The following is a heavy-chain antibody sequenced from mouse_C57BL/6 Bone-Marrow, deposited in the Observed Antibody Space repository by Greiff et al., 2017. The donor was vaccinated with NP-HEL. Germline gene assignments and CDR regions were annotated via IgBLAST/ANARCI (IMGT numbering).Heavy chain of an antibody. Sequence: EVMLVESGGGLVKPGGSLKLSCAASGFTFSSYAMSWVRQTPEKRLEWVATISDGGSYTYYPDNVKGRFTISRDNAKNNLYLQMSHLKSEDTAMYYCARDALLGYYAMDYWGQGTSVTVSS. V-gene: IGHV5-4*01. CDR3: ARDALLGYYAMDY. J-gene: IGHJ4*01. CDR2: ISDGGSYT. D-gene: IGHD2-10*01. CDR1: GFTFSSYA.